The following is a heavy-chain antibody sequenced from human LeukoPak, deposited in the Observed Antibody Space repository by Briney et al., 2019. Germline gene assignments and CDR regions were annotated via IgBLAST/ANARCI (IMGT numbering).Heavy chain of an antibody. V-gene: IGHV3-21*01. Sequence: SGGSLRLSCAASGFTLSSYSMNWVRQAPGKGLEWVSSISSSSTYIYYADSVKGRFTISRDNAKNSLYLQMNSLRAEDTAVYYCARDNGDVVAPLMDVWGKGTTVTISS. CDR3: ARDNGDVVAPLMDV. J-gene: IGHJ6*04. CDR1: GFTLSSYS. D-gene: IGHD2-21*01. CDR2: ISSSSTYI.